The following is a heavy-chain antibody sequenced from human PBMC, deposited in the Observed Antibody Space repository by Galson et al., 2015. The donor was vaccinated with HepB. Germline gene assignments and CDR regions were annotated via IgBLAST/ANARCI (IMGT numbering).Heavy chain of an antibody. CDR2: TYFRSKWHN. J-gene: IGHJ4*02. V-gene: IGHV6-1*01. Sequence: CAISGDSDASNSAVWNWIRQSPSRGLEWLGRTYFRSKWHNDYGISVKSRISINADTSQNQFSLHLSSVTPEDTAVYYCAYGSDVWGQGALVTVSS. D-gene: IGHD3-10*01. CDR3: AYGSDV. CDR1: GDSDASNSAV.